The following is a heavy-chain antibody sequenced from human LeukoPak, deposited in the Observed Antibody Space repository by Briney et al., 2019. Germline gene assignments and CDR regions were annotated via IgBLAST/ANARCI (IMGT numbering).Heavy chain of an antibody. Sequence: ASVKVSCKASGYTFTSYDINWVRQAPGQGLEWMGWINPNSGNTGYAQKFQGRVTITRKNSITTAYMELSSLRSEDTAVYYCARAEQWLENYYYMDVWGKGTTVTVSS. J-gene: IGHJ6*03. CDR2: INPNSGNT. D-gene: IGHD6-19*01. CDR3: ARAEQWLENYYYMDV. V-gene: IGHV1-8*02. CDR1: GYTFTSYD.